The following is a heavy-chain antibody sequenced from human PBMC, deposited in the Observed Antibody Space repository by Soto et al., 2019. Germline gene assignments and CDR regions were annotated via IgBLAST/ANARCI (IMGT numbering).Heavy chain of an antibody. Sequence: LLVQSGAEVKKPGSSVKVSCKASGGTPSNSAISWVRQAPGQGLEWVGGIIPVFGMVNYAQNFQGRVTITADESTSTAYMELSSLRSEDTAVFYCAGGRIVVVGSRAYYGLDVWGQGTTVTVSS. D-gene: IGHD3-22*01. CDR3: AGGRIVVVGSRAYYGLDV. V-gene: IGHV1-69*01. CDR1: GGTPSNSA. J-gene: IGHJ6*02. CDR2: IIPVFGMV.